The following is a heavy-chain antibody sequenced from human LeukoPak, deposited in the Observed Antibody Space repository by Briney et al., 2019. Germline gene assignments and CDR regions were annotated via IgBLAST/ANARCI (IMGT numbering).Heavy chain of an antibody. CDR1: GLIFSNYG. V-gene: IGHV3-30*02. CDR3: AAFEFSSSYFDY. CDR2: IRYDGTDK. D-gene: IGHD6-6*01. J-gene: IGHJ4*02. Sequence: GGSLRLSCAASGLIFSNYGMHWVLQAPGKGLEWVAFIRYDGTDKYYADSVKGRFTISRDNSKNTLYLQINSLRAEHTAVYYCAAFEFSSSYFDYWGQGTLVTVSS.